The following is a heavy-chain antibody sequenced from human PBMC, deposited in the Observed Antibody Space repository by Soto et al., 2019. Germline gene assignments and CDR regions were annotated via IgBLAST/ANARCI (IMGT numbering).Heavy chain of an antibody. V-gene: IGHV4-31*03. CDR2: VYHSGST. D-gene: IGHD7-27*01. CDR1: GDSIRGGGHY. J-gene: IGHJ4*03. CDR3: ARDTGLAPTVWGY. Sequence: PSETLSLTCSVSGDSIRGGGHYWNWIRQFPGKGLGWIGYVYHSGSTHYNPSLRGRLTISIDTSKNQFSLRLISVTAADTALYYCARDTGLAPTVWGYWGHGTQVTVSS.